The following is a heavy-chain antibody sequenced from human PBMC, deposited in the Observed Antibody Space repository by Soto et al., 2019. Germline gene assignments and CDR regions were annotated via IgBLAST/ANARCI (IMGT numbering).Heavy chain of an antibody. V-gene: IGHV4-39*02. Sequence: SETLSLTCTVSGGSISNNNYYWAWIRQPPGKGLSWIASIYYDGSTYYNSSLKSRVTISRDTSKNHFPLRLTSMTAADTAVYYCATVLIGATRHPDSDSWGQGTLVTVSS. CDR2: IYYDGST. CDR1: GGSISNNNYY. J-gene: IGHJ4*02. D-gene: IGHD2-15*01. CDR3: ATVLIGATRHPDSDS.